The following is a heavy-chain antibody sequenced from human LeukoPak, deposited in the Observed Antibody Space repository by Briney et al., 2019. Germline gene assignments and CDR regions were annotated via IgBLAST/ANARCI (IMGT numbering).Heavy chain of an antibody. CDR1: GFTVSSNY. Sequence: GGSLRLSCAASGFTVSSNYMSWVRQAPGKGLEWVSVIYSGGSTYYADSVKGRFTISRDNSKNTLYLQMNSLRAEDTAVYYCAREDYGDYGYYYGMGVWGQGTTVTVSS. CDR3: AREDYGDYGYYYGMGV. V-gene: IGHV3-66*02. J-gene: IGHJ6*02. CDR2: IYSGGST. D-gene: IGHD4-17*01.